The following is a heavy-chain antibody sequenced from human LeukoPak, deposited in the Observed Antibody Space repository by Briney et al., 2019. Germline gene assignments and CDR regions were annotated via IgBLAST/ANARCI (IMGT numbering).Heavy chain of an antibody. J-gene: IGHJ5*02. CDR1: GCTFSTYA. D-gene: IGHD3-3*01. CDR3: AKTPEFEFLCGYANWFDP. V-gene: IGHV3-23*01. Sequence: PGGSLRLSCAASGCTFSTYAMIWVRQAPGKGLEWVSDISGSGSSTYSADSVKGRILISRTTTKNTLYLQMNGLTAETAAVYYCAKTPEFEFLCGYANWFDPWGQGTLVTVSS. CDR2: ISGSGSST.